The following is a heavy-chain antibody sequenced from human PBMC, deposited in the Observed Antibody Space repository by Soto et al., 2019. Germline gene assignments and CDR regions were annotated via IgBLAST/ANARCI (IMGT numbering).Heavy chain of an antibody. CDR3: SAGLRYFDWNAMDV. CDR1: GFDFSSYA. V-gene: IGHV3-30-3*01. D-gene: IGHD3-9*01. J-gene: IGHJ6*02. Sequence: QVQLVESGGGVVQPGRSLRLSCAASGFDFSSYAVHWVRQAPGKGLEWVALISDDGSNKYYADSVKGRFTISRDNSXSTVFLQMNTLRPEDTAVYHCSAGLRYFDWNAMDVWGLGTTVTVSS. CDR2: ISDDGSNK.